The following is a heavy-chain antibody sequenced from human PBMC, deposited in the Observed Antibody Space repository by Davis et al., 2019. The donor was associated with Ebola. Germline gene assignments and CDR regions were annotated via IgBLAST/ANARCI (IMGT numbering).Heavy chain of an antibody. CDR3: ICGEQLTGGLYYYYGMDV. CDR2: IIPIFGTA. J-gene: IGHJ6*02. D-gene: IGHD2-21*01. Sequence: SVKVSCKASGGTFSSYAISWVRQAPGQGLEWMGGIIPIFGTANYAQKFQGRVTITADESTSTAYMELSSLRSEDTAVYYCICGEQLTGGLYYYYGMDVWGQGTTVTVSS. CDR1: GGTFSSYA. V-gene: IGHV1-69*13.